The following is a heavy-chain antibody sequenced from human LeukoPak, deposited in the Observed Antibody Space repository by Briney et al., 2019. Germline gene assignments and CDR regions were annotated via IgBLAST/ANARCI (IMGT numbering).Heavy chain of an antibody. V-gene: IGHV1-58*01. CDR1: GFTFTSSA. Sequence: ASVKVSCKASGFTFTSSAVQWVRQARGQRLEWIGWIVVGSGNTNYAQKFQERVTITRDMSTSTAYMELSSLRSEDTAVYYCAAGGGQGGVFDYWGQGTLVTVSS. CDR2: IVVGSGNT. CDR3: AAGGGQGGVFDY. J-gene: IGHJ4*02. D-gene: IGHD2-8*02.